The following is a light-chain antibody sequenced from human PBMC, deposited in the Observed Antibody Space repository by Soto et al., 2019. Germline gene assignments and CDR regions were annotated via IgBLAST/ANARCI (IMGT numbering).Light chain of an antibody. CDR1: QSVLYSSNNKNY. J-gene: IGKJ1*01. CDR3: QQYYSAPPT. CDR2: WAS. V-gene: IGKV4-1*01. Sequence: DIVLTQSPDSLAVSLGERATINCKSSQSVLYSSNNKNYLAWYQQIPGQPPKLLIYWASTRESGVPDRFSASGSGTDFTLTISSLQAEDVAVYYCQQYYSAPPTFGQGTKVEIK.